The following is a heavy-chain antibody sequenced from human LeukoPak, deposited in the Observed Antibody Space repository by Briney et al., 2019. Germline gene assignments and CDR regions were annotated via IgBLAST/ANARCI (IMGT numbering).Heavy chain of an antibody. CDR2: INHSGST. Sequence: PSETLSLICAVYGGSFSGYYWSWIRQPPGKGLEWIGEINHSGSTNYNPSLESRVTISVDTSKNQFSLKLSSVTAADTAVYYCARPSIAAAGITAFDIWGQGTMVTVSS. J-gene: IGHJ3*02. CDR1: GGSFSGYY. V-gene: IGHV4-34*01. D-gene: IGHD6-13*01. CDR3: ARPSIAAAGITAFDI.